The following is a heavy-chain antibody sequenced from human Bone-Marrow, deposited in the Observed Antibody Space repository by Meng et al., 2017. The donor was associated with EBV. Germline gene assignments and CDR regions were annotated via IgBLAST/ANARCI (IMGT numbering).Heavy chain of an antibody. Sequence: GGGMVKHSETPSPHRALYGGPSCGYDWSWIRQPPGKRLGWIGEINHSGRTNYNPSLKSRVTISVDTSKNQFSLKLSSVTAADTAVYYCARGSQGGGGDCLDYWGQGTLVTVSS. V-gene: IGHV4-34*01. D-gene: IGHD2-21*01. CDR3: ARGSQGGGGDCLDY. CDR1: GGPSCGYD. CDR2: INHSGRT. J-gene: IGHJ4*02.